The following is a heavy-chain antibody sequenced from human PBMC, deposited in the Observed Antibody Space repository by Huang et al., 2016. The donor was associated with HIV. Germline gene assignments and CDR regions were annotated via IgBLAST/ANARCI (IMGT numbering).Heavy chain of an antibody. CDR1: GDFISSTNYY. J-gene: IGHJ4*02. Sequence: QLQLQESGPGQVKPSETLSLTCTVSGDFISSTNYYWGWFRPSPGKGLEWVGSVYQSGGTNYNPSLKSRVTLSVDTSRNQFSLRLNSVTAADTAVYYCASQHIGAAATWFWGRGTQVAVSS. CDR2: VYQSGGT. V-gene: IGHV4-39*01. CDR3: ASQHIGAAATWF. D-gene: IGHD6-13*01.